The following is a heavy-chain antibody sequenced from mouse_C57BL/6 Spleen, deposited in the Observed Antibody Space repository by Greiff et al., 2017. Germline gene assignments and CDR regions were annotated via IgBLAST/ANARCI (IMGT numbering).Heavy chain of an antibody. CDR3: ARYYYGSSYGWYFGV. J-gene: IGHJ1*03. CDR2: INPSSGYT. Sequence: VKLQESGAELARPGASVKMSCKASGYTFTSYTMHWVKQRPGQGLEWIGYINPSSGYTKYNQKFKDKATLTADKSSSTAYMQLSSLTSEDSAVYYCARYYYGSSYGWYFGVWGTGTTVTVAS. V-gene: IGHV1-4*01. CDR1: GYTFTSYT. D-gene: IGHD1-1*01.